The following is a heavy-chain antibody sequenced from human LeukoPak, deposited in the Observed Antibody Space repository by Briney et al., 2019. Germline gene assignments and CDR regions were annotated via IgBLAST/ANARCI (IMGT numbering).Heavy chain of an antibody. CDR1: GGSVSSGSYY. D-gene: IGHD5-12*01. CDR2: IYYTGNS. Sequence: PSETLSLTCTVSGGSVSSGSYYWSWIRQPPGKGLEWIGYIYYTGNSNYNSSLKSRVTISVDTSKNQFSLKLNSVTAADTAVYYCARGESGYIGYRYFDLWGRGTLATVSS. V-gene: IGHV4-61*01. CDR3: ARGESGYIGYRYFDL. J-gene: IGHJ2*01.